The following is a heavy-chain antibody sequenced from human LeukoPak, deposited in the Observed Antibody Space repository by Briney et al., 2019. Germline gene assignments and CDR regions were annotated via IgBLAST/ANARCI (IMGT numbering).Heavy chain of an antibody. J-gene: IGHJ3*01. V-gene: IGHV3-23*01. CDR3: AKARIASAGTGAFDV. D-gene: IGHD6-13*01. Sequence: QTGRSLRLSCAASGFTVSSYGMTWVRQAPGKGLEWVSAFSATDGSAQYAESVKGRFTISRDNSKNSLYLQMNSLRDEDTAVYYCAKARIASAGTGAFDVWGQGTMVTVPS. CDR1: GFTVSSYG. CDR2: FSATDGSA.